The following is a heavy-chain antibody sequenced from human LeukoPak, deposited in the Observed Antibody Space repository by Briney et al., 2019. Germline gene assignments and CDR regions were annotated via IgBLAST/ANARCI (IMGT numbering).Heavy chain of an antibody. CDR1: GFTFSSYS. Sequence: PGGSLRLSCAASGFTFSSYSMNWVRQAPGKGLEWVSSISSSRSYIYYADSVKGRFTISRDNAKNSLYLQMNSLRAEDTAVYYCARDFRRGQYFDYWGQGTLVTVSS. J-gene: IGHJ4*02. V-gene: IGHV3-21*01. CDR2: ISSSRSYI. D-gene: IGHD3-10*01. CDR3: ARDFRRGQYFDY.